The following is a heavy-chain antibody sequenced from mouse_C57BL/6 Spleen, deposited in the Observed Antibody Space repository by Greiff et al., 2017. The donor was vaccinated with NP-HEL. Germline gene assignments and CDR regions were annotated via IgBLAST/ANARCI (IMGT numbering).Heavy chain of an antibody. V-gene: IGHV1-80*01. J-gene: IGHJ2*01. CDR1: GYAFSSYW. D-gene: IGHD2-1*01. CDR3: ARREVTLCNLDY. Sequence: VQLQQSGAELVKPGASVKISCKASGYAFSSYWMNWVKQRPGKGLEWIGQIYPGDGDTNYNGKFKGKATLTADKSSSTAYMQLSSLTSEDSAVYFCARREVTLCNLDYWGQGTTLTVSS. CDR2: IYPGDGDT.